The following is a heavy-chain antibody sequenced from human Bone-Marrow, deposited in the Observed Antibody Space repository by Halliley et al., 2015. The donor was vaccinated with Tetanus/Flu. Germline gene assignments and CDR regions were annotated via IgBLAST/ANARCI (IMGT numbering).Heavy chain of an antibody. CDR2: TDFGGNK. J-gene: IGHJ3*02. V-gene: IGHV3-53*01. D-gene: IGHD6-13*01. CDR3: ARNKASSWADALDI. Sequence: VSVTDFGGNKKYAEAVEGRFTVSRDNSKNTLYLQRNSLRGDDTAVYYCARNKASSWADALDIWGQGTMVTVSS.